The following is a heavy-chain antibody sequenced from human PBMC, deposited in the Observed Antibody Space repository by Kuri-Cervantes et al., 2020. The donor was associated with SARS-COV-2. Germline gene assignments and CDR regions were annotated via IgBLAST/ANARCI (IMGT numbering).Heavy chain of an antibody. J-gene: IGHJ6*03. CDR1: GYTFTSYD. Sequence: SVKVSCKASGYTFTSYDINWVRQATGQGLEWMGGIIPIFGTANYAQKFQGRVTITTDESTSTAYMELSSLKSEDTAVYYCARENPPLDYYYYMDVWGKGTTVTVSS. D-gene: IGHD1-14*01. CDR3: ARENPPLDYYYYMDV. V-gene: IGHV1-69*05. CDR2: IIPIFGTA.